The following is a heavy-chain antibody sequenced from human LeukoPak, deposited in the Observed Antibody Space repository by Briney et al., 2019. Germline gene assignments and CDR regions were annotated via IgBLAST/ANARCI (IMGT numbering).Heavy chain of an antibody. CDR2: IYYSGST. J-gene: IGHJ4*02. Sequence: SETLSLTCSVSGGSISGYYWSWIRQPPGKGLEWIGYIYYSGSTNYNPSLKSRVTMSIDTSKNQFSLKLSSVTAADTAVYYCARDKSAGSRAFDYWGQGTLVTVSS. CDR3: ARDKSAGSRAFDY. D-gene: IGHD6-25*01. V-gene: IGHV4-59*01. CDR1: GGSISGYY.